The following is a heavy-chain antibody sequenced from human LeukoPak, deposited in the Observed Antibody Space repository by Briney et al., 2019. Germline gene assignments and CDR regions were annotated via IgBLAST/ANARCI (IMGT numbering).Heavy chain of an antibody. D-gene: IGHD3-3*01. V-gene: IGHV3-23*01. Sequence: GGSLRLSCAASGFTFSSYAMSWVRQAPGKGLEWVSAISGSGGSTYYADSVKGRFTISGDNSKNTLYPQMNSLRAEDTAVYYCAKVVVGDDFWSGYYSDYWGQGTLVTVSS. J-gene: IGHJ4*02. CDR3: AKVVVGDDFWSGYYSDY. CDR2: ISGSGGST. CDR1: GFTFSSYA.